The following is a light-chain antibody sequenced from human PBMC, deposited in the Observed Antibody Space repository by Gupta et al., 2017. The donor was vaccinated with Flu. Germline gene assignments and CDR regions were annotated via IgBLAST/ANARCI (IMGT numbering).Light chain of an antibody. CDR1: NSDVGGYNY. CDR2: AVR. CDR3: CSFAGSNTLI. V-gene: IGLV2-11*03. Sequence: SCTGTNSDVGGYNYVSWYQQHPGKSPTLMLYAVRKRPPGVPDRFSGSTSGNTASLTISGLPTADEADYSCCSFAGSNTLIFCGGPEVTVL. J-gene: IGLJ2*01.